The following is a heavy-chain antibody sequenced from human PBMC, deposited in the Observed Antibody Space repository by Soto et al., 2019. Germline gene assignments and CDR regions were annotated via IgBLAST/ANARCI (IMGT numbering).Heavy chain of an antibody. D-gene: IGHD3-16*01. J-gene: IGHJ6*03. CDR1: GGTFTSET. CDR3: AREEGSSNRGTFPFSYMDV. V-gene: IGHV1-69*08. CDR2: IIPILGTG. Sequence: QVQLVQSGPEVKKSGSSVKVSCKLSGGTFTSETISWVRQAPGQGLEWMGRIIPILGTGNYAQKFQGRITITEDKSTNTGYMELSSLTSEDTAVYFCAREEGSSNRGTFPFSYMDVWGNGTTVIVSS.